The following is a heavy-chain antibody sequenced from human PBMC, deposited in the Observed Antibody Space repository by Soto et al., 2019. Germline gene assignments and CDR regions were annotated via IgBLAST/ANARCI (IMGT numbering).Heavy chain of an antibody. V-gene: IGHV4-4*07. D-gene: IGHD3-9*01. CDR3: ARADYEILTGSYAMDV. Sequence: SETLSLTCSVSDDFISSYYWNWIRQPAGKGLEWIGRVSTNGATNYDPSLESRVTMSVDTSKNQFSLKLTSVTAADTAVYFCARADYEILTGSYAMDVWGQGTTVTVSS. J-gene: IGHJ6*02. CDR1: DDFISSYY. CDR2: VSTNGAT.